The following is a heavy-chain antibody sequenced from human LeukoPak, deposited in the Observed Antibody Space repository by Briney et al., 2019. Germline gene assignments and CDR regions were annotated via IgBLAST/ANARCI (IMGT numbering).Heavy chain of an antibody. CDR1: GGTFSSYA. V-gene: IGHV1-69*13. D-gene: IGHD3-3*01. CDR3: ARDPTEDFWSGFYSYFDF. Sequence: SVKVSCKASGGTFSSYAISWVRQAPGQGLEWMGGIIPIFGTANYAQKFQGRVTITADESTSTAYMELSSLRSEDTAVYYCARDPTEDFWSGFYSYFDFWGQGTLVTVSS. CDR2: IIPIFGTA. J-gene: IGHJ4*02.